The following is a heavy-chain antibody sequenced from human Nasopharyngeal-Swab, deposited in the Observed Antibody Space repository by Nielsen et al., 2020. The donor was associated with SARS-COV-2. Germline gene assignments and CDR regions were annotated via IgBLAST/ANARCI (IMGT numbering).Heavy chain of an antibody. CDR3: AKVPSVRGSFDWLLFLHPIDY. J-gene: IGHJ4*02. V-gene: IGHV3-30-3*02. Sequence: VCQAPGKGLEWVAVISYDGSNKYYADSVKGRFTISRDNSKNTLYLQMKSLRAEDTAVYYCAKVPSVRGSFDWLLFLHPIDYWGQGTLVTVSS. D-gene: IGHD3-9*01. CDR2: ISYDGSNK.